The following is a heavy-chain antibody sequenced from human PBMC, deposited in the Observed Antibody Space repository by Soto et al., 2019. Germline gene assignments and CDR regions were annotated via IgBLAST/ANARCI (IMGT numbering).Heavy chain of an antibody. CDR1: GFTFTNYR. V-gene: IGHV3-74*01. J-gene: IGHJ4*02. CDR2: IHNDGTT. D-gene: IGHD3-16*01. CDR3: ARDVEGLGY. Sequence: EVQLVESGGGLVQPGGSLTLSCAASGFTFTNYRMHWVRQALGKGLVWVSSIHNDGTTNYADSVKGRFTISRDNAKNTLYLQMNSLRAEDTAVYYCARDVEGLGYWGRGTLVTVSS.